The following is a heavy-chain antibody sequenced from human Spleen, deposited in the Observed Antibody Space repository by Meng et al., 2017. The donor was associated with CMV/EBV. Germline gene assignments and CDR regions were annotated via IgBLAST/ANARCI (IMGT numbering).Heavy chain of an antibody. V-gene: IGHV1-18*01. CDR2: ISAYNGDT. Sequence: SGYTFTNYCISWVRQAPGQGLEWMGWISAYNGDTDYTQRFQGRVTMTTDASTSTAYMELRSLKSDDTAVYYCARHGPWVVGAKGFDYWGQGTLVTVSS. CDR3: ARHGPWVVGAKGFDY. D-gene: IGHD1-26*01. CDR1: GYTFTNYC. J-gene: IGHJ4*02.